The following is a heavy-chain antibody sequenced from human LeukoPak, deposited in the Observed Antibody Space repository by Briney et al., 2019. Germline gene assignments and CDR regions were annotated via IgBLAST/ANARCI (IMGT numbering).Heavy chain of an antibody. CDR2: INHSGST. V-gene: IGHV4-34*01. J-gene: IGHJ4*02. CDR3: AREYGYSSSWLVGGYFDY. D-gene: IGHD6-13*01. CDR1: GGSFSGYY. Sequence: PSETLSLTCAVYGGSFSGYYWSWIRQPPGKGLEWIGEINHSGSTNYNPSLKSRVTISVDTSKNQFSLKLSSVTAADTAVYYCAREYGYSSSWLVGGYFDYWGQGTLVTVSS.